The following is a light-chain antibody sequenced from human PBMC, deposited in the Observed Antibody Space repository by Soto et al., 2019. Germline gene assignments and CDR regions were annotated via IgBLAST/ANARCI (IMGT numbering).Light chain of an antibody. CDR2: VNSDGSH. V-gene: IGLV4-69*01. CDR3: QSWGTGIWV. J-gene: IGLJ3*02. CDR1: SGHSSYA. Sequence: QLVLTQSPSASASLGVSVKLTCTLSSGHSSYAIAWHQQQPEKGPRYLMQVNSDGSHSKGDGIPDRFSGSSSGAERYLTISSLQSEDEADYYCQSWGTGIWVFGGGTKLTVL.